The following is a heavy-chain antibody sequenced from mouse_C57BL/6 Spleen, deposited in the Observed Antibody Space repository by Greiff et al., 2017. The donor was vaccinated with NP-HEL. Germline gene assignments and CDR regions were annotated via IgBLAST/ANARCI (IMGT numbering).Heavy chain of an antibody. CDR2: IDPANGNT. CDR3: ARVYYGSSYDY. D-gene: IGHD1-1*01. V-gene: IGHV14-3*01. J-gene: IGHJ2*01. CDR1: GFNIKNTY. Sequence: EVQRVESVAELVRPGASVKLSCTASGFNIKNTYMHWVQQRPEQGLAWIGRIDPANGNTTYAPKFQGKATITADTSSNTAYLQLSSLTSEDTAIYYCARVYYGSSYDYWGQGTTLTVSS.